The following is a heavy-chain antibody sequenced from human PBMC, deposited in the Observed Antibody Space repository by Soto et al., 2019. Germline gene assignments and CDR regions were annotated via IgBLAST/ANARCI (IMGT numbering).Heavy chain of an antibody. CDR3: AKDSEGSSWSSNMDV. Sequence: GGSLRLSCAASGFTFDDYAMHWVRQAPGKGLEWVSGISWNSGSIGYADSVKGRFTISRDNAKNSLYLHMNSLRAEDTALYYCAKDSEGSSWSSNMDVWGKGTTVTVSS. V-gene: IGHV3-9*01. CDR1: GFTFDDYA. D-gene: IGHD6-13*01. CDR2: ISWNSGSI. J-gene: IGHJ6*03.